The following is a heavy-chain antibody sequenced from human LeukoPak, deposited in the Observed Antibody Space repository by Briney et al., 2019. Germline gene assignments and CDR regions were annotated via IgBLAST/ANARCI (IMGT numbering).Heavy chain of an antibody. CDR1: GFTFRSYA. D-gene: IGHD3-16*01. CDR3: AKASWVSSTDAVR. Sequence: GGSLRLSCVVSGFTFRSYAMTWVRQAPGKGLEWVSAISGGGDSTYYADSVKGRFTLSSDSSRNTVYFQLNNLRVEDTAIYYCAKASWVSSTDAVRWGQGTLVTVSS. V-gene: IGHV3-23*01. J-gene: IGHJ4*02. CDR2: ISGGGDST.